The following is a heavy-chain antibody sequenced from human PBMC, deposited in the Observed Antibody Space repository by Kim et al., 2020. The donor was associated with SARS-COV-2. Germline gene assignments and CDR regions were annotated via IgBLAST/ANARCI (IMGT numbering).Heavy chain of an antibody. CDR1: GGSLSSSNW. V-gene: IGHV4-4*02. CDR2: IYSGGST. CDR3: TGEED. Sequence: SETLSLTCTVSGGSLSSSNWWTWVRQTPGRGLEWIGEIYSGGSTNYMPSLQSRVTMSLDKSTNQFFLRLTSVTVADTAVYYCTGEEDWGQGILVTVSS. J-gene: IGHJ4*02.